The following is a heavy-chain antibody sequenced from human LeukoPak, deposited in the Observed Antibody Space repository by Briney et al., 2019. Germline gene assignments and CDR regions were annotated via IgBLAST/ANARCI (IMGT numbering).Heavy chain of an antibody. D-gene: IGHD2-2*01. Sequence: GGSLRLSCAASGFTFSSCAMQWVRQAPGKGLEWVALIRYDGSNKYYADSVKGRFTITRDNSKNTLYLQIDSLRIEDTAVYYCAKPSTTSWFDAFDLWGQGTMVTVSS. J-gene: IGHJ3*01. CDR1: GFTFSSCA. CDR2: IRYDGSNK. V-gene: IGHV3-30*02. CDR3: AKPSTTSWFDAFDL.